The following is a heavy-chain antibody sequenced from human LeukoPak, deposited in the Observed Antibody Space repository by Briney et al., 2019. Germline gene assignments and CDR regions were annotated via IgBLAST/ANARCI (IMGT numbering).Heavy chain of an antibody. CDR1: GYTFTSYD. CDR2: MNPNSGNT. J-gene: IGHJ4*02. CDR3: ERAMGTVTTGFGY. D-gene: IGHD4-17*01. V-gene: IGHV1-8*01. Sequence: GASVKVSCKASGYTFTSYDINWVRQATGQGLEWMGWMNPNSGNTGYAQKFQGRVTMTRNTSISTAFMELSSLRSEGTAVYYCERAMGTVTTGFGYWGQGTLVTVSS.